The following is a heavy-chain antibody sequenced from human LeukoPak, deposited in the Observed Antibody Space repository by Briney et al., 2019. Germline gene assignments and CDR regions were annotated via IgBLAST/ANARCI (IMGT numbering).Heavy chain of an antibody. CDR1: GFSFSSYS. V-gene: IGHV3-48*01. CDR3: ATSRDSSGYFFVNYFDN. CDR2: IVGSSTII. Sequence: GGSLRLSCAASGFSFSSYSMSWVRQAPGKGLEWLSYIVGSSTIIYYADSVKGRFTISRDNAQNSLYLQMNSLRAEDTAIYCCATSRDSSGYFFVNYFDNWGQGTLVTVSP. J-gene: IGHJ4*02. D-gene: IGHD3-22*01.